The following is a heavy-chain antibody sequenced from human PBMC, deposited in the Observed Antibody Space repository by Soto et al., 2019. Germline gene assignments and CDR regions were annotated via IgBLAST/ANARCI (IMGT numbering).Heavy chain of an antibody. J-gene: IGHJ4*02. D-gene: IGHD3-9*01. CDR2: IYTSGST. Sequence: QVQLQESGPGLVKPSETLSLTCTVSGGSISSYYWSWIRQPAVKGLEWIGRIYTSGSTNYNPSLKSRVTMSVDTSKNQFSLKLSSVTAADTAVYYCASHILTGYSYYFDYWGQGTLVTVSS. V-gene: IGHV4-4*07. CDR3: ASHILTGYSYYFDY. CDR1: GGSISSYY.